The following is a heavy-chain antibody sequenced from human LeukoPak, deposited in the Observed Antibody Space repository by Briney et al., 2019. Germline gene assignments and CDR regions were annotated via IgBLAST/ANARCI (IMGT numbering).Heavy chain of an antibody. CDR2: IKQDGSEK. J-gene: IGHJ3*02. CDR1: GFTFSSYW. V-gene: IGHV3-7*04. D-gene: IGHD4-11*01. CDR3: AREDYIDAFDI. Sequence: GGSLRLSCAASGFTFSSYWMSWVRQAPGKGLEWVANIKQDGSEKDYVDSVKGRFTISRDNAKNLLYLQMNSLRAEDTAVYYCAREDYIDAFDIWGQGTMVTVSS.